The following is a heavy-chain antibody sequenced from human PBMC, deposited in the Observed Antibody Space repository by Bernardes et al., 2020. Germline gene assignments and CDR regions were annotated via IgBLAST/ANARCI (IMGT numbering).Heavy chain of an antibody. CDR3: AREQLRLEWVTPGWFDP. V-gene: IGHV4-61*01. CDR1: GGSVSSGSYY. J-gene: IGHJ5*02. D-gene: IGHD3-3*01. Sequence: SETLSLTCTVSGGSVSSGSYYWSWIRQPPGKGLEWIGYIYYSGSTNYNPSLKSRVTISVDTSKNQFSLKLSSVTAADTAVYYCAREQLRLEWVTPGWFDPWGQGTLVTVSS. CDR2: IYYSGST.